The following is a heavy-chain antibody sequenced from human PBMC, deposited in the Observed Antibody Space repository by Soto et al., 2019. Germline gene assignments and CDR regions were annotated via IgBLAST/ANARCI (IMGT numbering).Heavy chain of an antibody. D-gene: IGHD6-19*01. V-gene: IGHV1-46*01. Sequence: VASVKVSCKASGYTFTSYYMHWVRQAPGQGLEWMGIINPSGGSTSYAQKFQGRVTMTRDTSTSTVYMELSSLRSEDTAVYYCARESGGIAVAGTLDYWGQGTLVTVSS. J-gene: IGHJ4*02. CDR1: GYTFTSYY. CDR2: INPSGGST. CDR3: ARESGGIAVAGTLDY.